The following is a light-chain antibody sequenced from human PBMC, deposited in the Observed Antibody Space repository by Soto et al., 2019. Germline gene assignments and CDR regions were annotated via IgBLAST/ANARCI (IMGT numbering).Light chain of an antibody. CDR2: DAS. Sequence: DIQMTQAPSTLSASVGDRVTIPCRASQSVSSWLAWYQQKPGKAPKLLIYDASDLESGVPSRFSGSGSGTEFTLTISGLQPDDFATYYCQQYKSYPWTFGQGTKVEIK. J-gene: IGKJ1*01. CDR3: QQYKSYPWT. V-gene: IGKV1-5*01. CDR1: QSVSSW.